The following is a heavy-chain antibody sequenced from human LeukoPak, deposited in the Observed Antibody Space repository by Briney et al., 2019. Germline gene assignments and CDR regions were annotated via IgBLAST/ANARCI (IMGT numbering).Heavy chain of an antibody. D-gene: IGHD2/OR15-2a*01. CDR3: AKPLFSRLGRGRGWFDP. Sequence: QPAGYLRFSSAASALTFSSYGMHWVRQGPGKGLEWVAFIRYDGSNKYYTDSVKGPITTSGDNTTNKLYLHMIRPKAQATYVCDNAKPLFSRLGRGRGWFDPWGQGTLVTVSS. CDR1: ALTFSSYG. V-gene: IGHV3-30*02. CDR2: IRYDGSNK. J-gene: IGHJ5*02.